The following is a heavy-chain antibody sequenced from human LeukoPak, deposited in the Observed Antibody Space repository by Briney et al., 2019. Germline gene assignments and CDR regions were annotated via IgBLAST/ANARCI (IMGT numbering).Heavy chain of an antibody. CDR3: ARELTVYDPYAFDI. Sequence: PSETLSLTCTVSGGSISSYYWSWIRQPPGKGLEWIGYIYYSGSTNYNPSLKSRVTISVDTSKNQFSLKLSSVTAADTAVYYCARELTVYDPYAFDIWGQGTMVTVSS. CDR2: IYYSGST. CDR1: GGSISSYY. D-gene: IGHD5/OR15-5a*01. V-gene: IGHV4-59*01. J-gene: IGHJ3*02.